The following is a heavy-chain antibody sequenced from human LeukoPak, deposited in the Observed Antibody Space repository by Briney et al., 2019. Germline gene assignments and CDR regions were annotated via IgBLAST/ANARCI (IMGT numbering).Heavy chain of an antibody. V-gene: IGHV3-7*03. CDR1: GFTFSNYW. Sequence: GGSLRLSCAASGFTFSNYWMTWVRQAPGKVLEWVANIKQDGSDKYYVDSVKGRFSISRDNAKNSLYLQMNSLRAEDTAVYFCARETIYGDYQLSYFDYWGQGTLVTVSS. J-gene: IGHJ4*02. CDR3: ARETIYGDYQLSYFDY. D-gene: IGHD4-17*01. CDR2: IKQDGSDK.